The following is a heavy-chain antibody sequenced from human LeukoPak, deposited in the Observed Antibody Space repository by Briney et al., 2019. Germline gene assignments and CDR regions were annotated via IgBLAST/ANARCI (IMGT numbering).Heavy chain of an antibody. D-gene: IGHD6-13*01. V-gene: IGHV4-61*02. CDR3: ARLDIAYSSNWVDY. CDR2: SYTSGST. CDR1: GGSISSGSYY. Sequence: SQTLSLTCTVSGGSISSGSYYWSWIRQPAGKGLEWIGRSYTSGSTNYNPSLKSRVTISVDTSKNQFSLKLTSVTAADTAVYYCARLDIAYSSNWVDYWGQGTLVTVSS. J-gene: IGHJ4*02.